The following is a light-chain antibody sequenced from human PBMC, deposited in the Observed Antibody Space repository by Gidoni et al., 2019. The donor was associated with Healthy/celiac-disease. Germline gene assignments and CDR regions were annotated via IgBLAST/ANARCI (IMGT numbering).Light chain of an antibody. V-gene: IGLV3-21*04. J-gene: IGLJ2*01. CDR1: NIGSKS. Sequence: SYVLTQPPSVSVAPGKTARSTCGGNNIGSKSVHWYQQKPGQAPVLVIYYDSDRPSGIPERFSGSNSGNTATLTISRVEAGDEADYYCQVWDSSSVVFGGGTKLTVL. CDR2: YDS. CDR3: QVWDSSSVV.